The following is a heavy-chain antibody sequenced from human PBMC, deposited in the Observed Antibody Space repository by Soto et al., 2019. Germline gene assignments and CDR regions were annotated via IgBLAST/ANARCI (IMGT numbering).Heavy chain of an antibody. J-gene: IGHJ4*02. Sequence: VSLRVSYAASEFIFRSYAMSWVRQAPGKGLEWVSTTSGSGGSTYYADSVKGRFTISRDNSKTTLYLQMNSLRAEDTAVYCCAKDRRTSPSFDYWGQGTLVTVSS. CDR3: AKDRRTSPSFDY. CDR1: EFIFRSYA. CDR2: TSGSGGST. V-gene: IGHV3-23*01.